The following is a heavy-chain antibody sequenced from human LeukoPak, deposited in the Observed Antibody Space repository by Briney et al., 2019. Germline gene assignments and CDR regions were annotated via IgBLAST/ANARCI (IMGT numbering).Heavy chain of an antibody. CDR2: IYYSGST. CDR3: ARLTGITMIVAP. CDR1: GGSISSSSYY. J-gene: IGHJ5*02. Sequence: SETLSGTCTVSGGSISSSSYYWGWIRQPPGKGLEWIGSIYYSGSTYYNPSLKSRVTISVDTSKNQFSLKLSSVTAADTAVYYCARLTGITMIVAPWGQGTLVTVSS. V-gene: IGHV4-39*01. D-gene: IGHD3-22*01.